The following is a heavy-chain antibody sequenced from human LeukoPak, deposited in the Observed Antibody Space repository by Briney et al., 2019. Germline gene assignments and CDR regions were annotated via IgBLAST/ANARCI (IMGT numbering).Heavy chain of an antibody. D-gene: IGHD3-10*01. J-gene: IGHJ6*02. CDR1: GFTFSSYA. V-gene: IGHV3-30-3*01. CDR2: ISYDGSNK. CDR3: ARSGAFGELFFYGMDV. Sequence: GSLRLSCAASGFTFSSYAMHWVRQAPGKGLEWVAVISYDGSNKYYADSVKGRFTISRDNSKNTLYLQMNSLRAEDTAVYYCARSGAFGELFFYGMDVWGQGTTVTVSS.